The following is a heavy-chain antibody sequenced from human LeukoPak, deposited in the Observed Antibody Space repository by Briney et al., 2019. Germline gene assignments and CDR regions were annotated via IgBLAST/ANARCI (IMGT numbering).Heavy chain of an antibody. J-gene: IGHJ4*02. CDR3: AKDGGRIAARNFDY. CDR1: GFTVSSNY. V-gene: IGHV3-53*01. CDR2: IYSGGST. Sequence: GGSLRLSCAASGFTVSSNYMSWVRQAPGKGLEWVSVIYSGGSTYYADSVKGRFTISRDNSKNTLYLQMNSLRAEDTAVYYCAKDGGRIAARNFDYWGQGTLVTVSS. D-gene: IGHD6-6*01.